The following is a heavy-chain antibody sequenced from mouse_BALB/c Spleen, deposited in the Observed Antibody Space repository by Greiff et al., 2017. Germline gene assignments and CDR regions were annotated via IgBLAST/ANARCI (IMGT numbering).Heavy chain of an antibody. CDR2: INPNNGGT. D-gene: IGHD2-4*01. CDR3: ARALGNLYYDYPYAMDY. Sequence: EVQLQQSGPELVKPGASVKIPCKASGYTFTDYNMDWVKQSHGKSLEWIGDINPNNGGTIYNQKFKGKATLTVDKSSSTAYMELRSLTSEDTAVYYCARALGNLYYDYPYAMDYWGQGTSVTVSS. CDR1: GYTFTDYN. V-gene: IGHV1-18*01. J-gene: IGHJ4*01.